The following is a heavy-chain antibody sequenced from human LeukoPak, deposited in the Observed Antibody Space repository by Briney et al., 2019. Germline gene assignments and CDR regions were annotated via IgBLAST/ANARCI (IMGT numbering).Heavy chain of an antibody. CDR2: IYYSGST. CDR3: ARPFRGHFDY. V-gene: IGHV4-31*03. J-gene: IGHJ4*02. CDR1: GGSISSGGYY. Sequence: SETLSLTCTVSGGSISSGGYYWSWIRQHPEKGLEWIGYIYYSGSTYYNPSLKSRVTISVDTSKNQFSLKLSSVTAADTAVYYCARPFRGHFDYWGQGTLVTVSS. D-gene: IGHD2-21*01.